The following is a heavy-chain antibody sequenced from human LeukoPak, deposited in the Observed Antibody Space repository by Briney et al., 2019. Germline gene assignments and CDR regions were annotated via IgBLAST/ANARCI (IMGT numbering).Heavy chain of an antibody. J-gene: IGHJ4*02. Sequence: SVKVSCKASGGTFRSSAITWVRQAPGQRFEWLGQISPIFGIADYAQKFQGRLTITTDESTSTAYLEQSGLRSEDTALYYCAKTGVEYASSSGVLDSWGQGTLVTVSS. D-gene: IGHD6-6*01. V-gene: IGHV1-69*05. CDR2: ISPIFGIA. CDR1: GGTFRSSA. CDR3: AKTGVEYASSSGVLDS.